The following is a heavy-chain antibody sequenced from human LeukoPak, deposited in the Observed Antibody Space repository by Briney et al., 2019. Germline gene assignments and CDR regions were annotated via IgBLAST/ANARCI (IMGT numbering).Heavy chain of an antibody. D-gene: IGHD2-2*01. CDR2: IWYGGSNK. V-gene: IGHV3-33*08. J-gene: IGHJ4*02. CDR1: GFTLSSYS. Sequence: PGGSLRLSCAASGFTLSSYSMNWVRQAPGKGLEWVAVIWYGGSNKYYADSVKGRFTISRDNSKNTLYLQMNSLRAEDTAVYYCAASKGCSSTSCYGEALDYWGQGTLVTVSS. CDR3: AASKGCSSTSCYGEALDY.